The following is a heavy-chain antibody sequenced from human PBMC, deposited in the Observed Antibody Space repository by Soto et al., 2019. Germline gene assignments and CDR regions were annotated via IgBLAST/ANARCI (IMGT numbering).Heavy chain of an antibody. V-gene: IGHV3-30-3*01. Sequence: QVQLVESGGGVVQPGRSLRLSCAASGFTFSSYAMHWVRQAPGKGLEWVAVISYDGSNKYYADSVKGRFTISRDNSKNTXFLQMNSLRAEDTAVYYCARDQYSSSWAYYYYGMDVWGQGTTVTVSS. D-gene: IGHD6-13*01. J-gene: IGHJ6*02. CDR3: ARDQYSSSWAYYYYGMDV. CDR2: ISYDGSNK. CDR1: GFTFSSYA.